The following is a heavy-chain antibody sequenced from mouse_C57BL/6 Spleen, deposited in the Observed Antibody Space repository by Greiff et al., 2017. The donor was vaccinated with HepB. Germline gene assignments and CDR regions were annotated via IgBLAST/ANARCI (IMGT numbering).Heavy chain of an antibody. D-gene: IGHD1-1*01. V-gene: IGHV5-6*01. Sequence: EVQGVESGGDLVKPGGSLKLSCAASGFTFSSYGMSWVRQTPDKRLEWVATISSGGSYTYYPDSVKGRFTISRDNAKNTLYLQRSSLKSEDTAMYYCARPITTVVAPFADWGQGTLVTVSA. CDR2: ISSGGSYT. CDR3: ARPITTVVAPFAD. J-gene: IGHJ3*01. CDR1: GFTFSSYG.